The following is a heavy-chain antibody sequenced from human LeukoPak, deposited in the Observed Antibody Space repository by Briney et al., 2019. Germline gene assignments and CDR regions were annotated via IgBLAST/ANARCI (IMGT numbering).Heavy chain of an antibody. J-gene: IGHJ3*02. Sequence: KPSETLSLTCAVYGGSFSGYYWSWIRQPPGKGLEWIGEINHSGSTNYNPSLKSRVTISVDTSKNQFSLKLSSVTAADTAVYYCARGPSYYGGNSVRAFDIWGQGTMVTVSS. CDR3: ARGPSYYGGNSVRAFDI. CDR2: INHSGST. D-gene: IGHD4-23*01. CDR1: GGSFSGYY. V-gene: IGHV4-34*01.